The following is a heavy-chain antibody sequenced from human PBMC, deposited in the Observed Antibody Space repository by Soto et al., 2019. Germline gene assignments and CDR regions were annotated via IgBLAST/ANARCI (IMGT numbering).Heavy chain of an antibody. CDR1: GFTFSSYW. D-gene: IGHD2-15*01. CDR2: IKQDGSEK. J-gene: IGHJ5*02. CDR3: ARLVVVAAPDWFDP. Sequence: GGSLRLSCAASGFTFSSYWMSWVRQAPGKGLEWVANIKQDGSEKYYVDSVKGRFTTSRDNAKNSLYLQMNSLRAEDTAVYYCARLVVVAAPDWFDPWGQGTLVTVSS. V-gene: IGHV3-7*05.